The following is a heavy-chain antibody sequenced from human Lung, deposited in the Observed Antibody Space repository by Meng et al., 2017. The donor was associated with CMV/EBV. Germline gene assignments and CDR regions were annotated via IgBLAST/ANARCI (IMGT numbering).Heavy chain of an antibody. D-gene: IGHD3-3*01. Sequence: SXXVSXKASAGTFSSYAISWVRQDPGQGLEWMGGIIPIFGTANYAEKFQGRVTITTDESTSTAYMELSSLRSEDTAVYYCGRDQGTIFGVDFDYWGQGNXVTVSS. CDR2: IIPIFGTA. V-gene: IGHV1-69*05. CDR1: AGTFSSYA. J-gene: IGHJ4*02. CDR3: GRDQGTIFGVDFDY.